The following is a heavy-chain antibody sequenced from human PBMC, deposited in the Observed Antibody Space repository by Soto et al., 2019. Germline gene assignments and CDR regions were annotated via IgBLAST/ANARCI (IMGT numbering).Heavy chain of an antibody. CDR3: AREVDHLAVAGQEDFDY. J-gene: IGHJ4*02. Sequence: ASVNVSCKASCYTFTSYCISWVRQAPGQGLEWMGWISAYNGNTNYAQKLQGRVTMTTDTSTSTAYMELRSLRSDDTAVYCCAREVDHLAVAGQEDFDYWGQGTRVTVSS. CDR1: CYTFTSYC. CDR2: ISAYNGNT. V-gene: IGHV1-18*04. D-gene: IGHD6-19*01.